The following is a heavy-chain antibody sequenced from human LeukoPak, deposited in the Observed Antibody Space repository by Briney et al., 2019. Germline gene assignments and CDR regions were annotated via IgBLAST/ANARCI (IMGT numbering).Heavy chain of an antibody. V-gene: IGHV1-46*01. CDR1: GYTFTSYY. CDR3: ARDIISSGSTVTENFDY. CDR2: INPSGGST. Sequence: ASVKVSCKASGYTFTSYYMHWVRQAPGQGLEWMGIINPSGGSTGYAQRFQGRVTLTRDTSTSTVYMELSSLRSEDTAVYYCARDIISSGSTVTENFDYWGQGTLVTVSS. J-gene: IGHJ4*02. D-gene: IGHD4-17*01.